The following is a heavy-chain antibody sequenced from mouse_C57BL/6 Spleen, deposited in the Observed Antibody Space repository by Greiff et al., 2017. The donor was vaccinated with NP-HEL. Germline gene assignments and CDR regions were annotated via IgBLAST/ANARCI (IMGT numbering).Heavy chain of an antibody. J-gene: IGHJ1*03. D-gene: IGHD3-2*02. CDR3: TRAAQATGYFDV. Sequence: VQLQQSGAELVRPGASVTLSCKASGYTFTDYEMHWVKQTPVHGLEWIGAIDPETGGTAYNQKFKGKAILTADKSSSTAYMELRSLTSEDSAVYYWTRAAQATGYFDVWGTGTTVTVSS. CDR2: IDPETGGT. V-gene: IGHV1-15*01. CDR1: GYTFTDYE.